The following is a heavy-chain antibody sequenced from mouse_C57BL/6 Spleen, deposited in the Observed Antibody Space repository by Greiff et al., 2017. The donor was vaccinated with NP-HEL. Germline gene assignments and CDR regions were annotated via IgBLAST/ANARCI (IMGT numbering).Heavy chain of an antibody. J-gene: IGHJ4*01. CDR1: GFNIKNTY. CDR2: IDPANGNT. D-gene: IGHD6-1*01. V-gene: IGHV14-3*01. CDR3: ARGGGSLLYAMDY. Sequence: VQLKESVAELVRPGASVKLSCTASGFNIKNTYMHWVKQRPEQGLEWIGRIDPANGNTKYAPKFQGKATITADPSSNTAYLQLSSLTSEDTAIYYCARGGGSLLYAMDYWGQGTSVTVSS.